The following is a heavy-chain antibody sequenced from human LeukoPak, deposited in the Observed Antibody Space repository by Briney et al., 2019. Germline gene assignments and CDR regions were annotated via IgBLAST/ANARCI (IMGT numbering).Heavy chain of an antibody. V-gene: IGHV4-59*01. CDR2: IFHSGST. CDR1: GASISSYY. J-gene: IGHJ4*02. CDR3: ARESERWPFDY. Sequence: SSETLSLTCTVSGASISSYYWSWIRQPPGKGLEWIGYIFHSGSTNYNPSLKSRVTISVDMSKNQFSLKLSSVTAADTAVYYCARESERWPFDYWGQGTLVAVSS. D-gene: IGHD5-24*01.